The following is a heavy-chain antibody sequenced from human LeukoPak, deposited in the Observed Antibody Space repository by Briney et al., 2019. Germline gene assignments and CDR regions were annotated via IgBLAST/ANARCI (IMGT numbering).Heavy chain of an antibody. CDR2: IYHSGST. CDR3: ARDIGSDSSGYYYGTLYYYYYYMDV. D-gene: IGHD3-22*01. Sequence: SETLSLTCTVSGYSISSGYYWGWIRQPPGKGLEWIGSIYHSGSTYYNPSLKSRVTISVDTSKNQFSLKLSSVTAADTAVYYCARDIGSDSSGYYYGTLYYYYYYMDVWGKGTTVTVSS. J-gene: IGHJ6*03. CDR1: GYSISSGYY. V-gene: IGHV4-38-2*02.